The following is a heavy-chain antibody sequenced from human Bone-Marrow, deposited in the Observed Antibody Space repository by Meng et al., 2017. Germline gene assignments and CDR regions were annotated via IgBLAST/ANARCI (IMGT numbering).Heavy chain of an antibody. CDR3: ARENSGSYYYYYGMDV. V-gene: IGHV3-33*01. J-gene: IGHJ6*02. CDR1: GFTFSSYG. Sequence: GGSLRLSCAASGFTFSSYGMHWVRQAPGKGLEGVAVIWYDGSNKYYADSVKGRFTISRDNSKNTLYLQMNSLRAEDTAVYYCARENSGSYYYYYGMDVWGQGTTVTVSS. CDR2: IWYDGSNK. D-gene: IGHD1-26*01.